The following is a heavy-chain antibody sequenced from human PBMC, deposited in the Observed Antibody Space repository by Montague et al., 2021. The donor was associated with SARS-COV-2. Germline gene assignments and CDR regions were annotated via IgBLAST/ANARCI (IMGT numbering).Heavy chain of an antibody. CDR1: GFTFNNYW. CDR3: AREAYNSGDFDF. J-gene: IGHJ4*02. CDR2: INRDGSST. Sequence: SLILSCAASGFTFNNYWMHWVRQVPIKGLLWVSRINRDGSSTTYXDSVKGRFTISRDNAKNTLYLQVNSLRDDDTAVYYCAREAYNSGDFDFWGQGTLVTVSS. D-gene: IGHD6-19*01. V-gene: IGHV3-74*01.